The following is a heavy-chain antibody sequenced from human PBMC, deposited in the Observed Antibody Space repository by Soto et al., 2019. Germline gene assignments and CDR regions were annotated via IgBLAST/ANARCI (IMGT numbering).Heavy chain of an antibody. Sequence: SETLSLTCAVYGGSFSGYFWSWIRQPPGKGLEWIGEINHSGSTNYIPSLKSRVTISVDTSKNQFSLKLGSVTAADTAVYYCARGRLHLGELSFNYLDFWGQGTLVTVSS. CDR3: ARGRLHLGELSFNYLDF. J-gene: IGHJ4*02. V-gene: IGHV4-34*01. CDR1: GGSFSGYF. CDR2: INHSGST. D-gene: IGHD3-16*02.